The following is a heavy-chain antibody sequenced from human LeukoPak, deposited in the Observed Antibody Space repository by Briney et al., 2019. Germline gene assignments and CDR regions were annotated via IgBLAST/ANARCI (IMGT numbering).Heavy chain of an antibody. CDR1: GFTFSSYS. CDR2: ISRTGSYI. Sequence: PGGSLRLSCAASGFTFSSYSMNWVRQAPGKGLEWVSSISRTGSYIYYADLVKGRFTISRDNAKNSLYLQMNSLRVEDTAVYYCAKGGTWIQLWLVDWGQGTLVTVSS. CDR3: AKGGTWIQLWLVD. J-gene: IGHJ4*02. D-gene: IGHD5-18*01. V-gene: IGHV3-21*01.